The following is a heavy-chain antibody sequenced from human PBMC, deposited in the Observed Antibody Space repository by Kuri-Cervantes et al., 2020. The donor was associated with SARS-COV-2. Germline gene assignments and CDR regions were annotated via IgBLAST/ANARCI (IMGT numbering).Heavy chain of an antibody. Sequence: GSLRLSCAASGFTFSSYSMNWIRQPPGKGLEWIGEINHSGSTNYNPSLKSRVTISVDTSKNQFSLKLSSVTAADTAVYYCATRIAVAGTDQYYFDYWGQGTLVTVSS. D-gene: IGHD6-19*01. CDR2: INHSGST. V-gene: IGHV4-34*08. CDR3: ATRIAVAGTDQYYFDY. J-gene: IGHJ4*02. CDR1: GFTFSSYS.